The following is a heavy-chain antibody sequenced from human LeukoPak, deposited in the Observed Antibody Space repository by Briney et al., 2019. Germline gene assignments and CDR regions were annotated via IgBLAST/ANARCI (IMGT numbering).Heavy chain of an antibody. Sequence: GASVKVSCKASGGTFSSYAISWVRQAPGQGLEWMGVIIPIFGTANYAQKFQGRVTITTDESTSTAYMELSSLRSEDTAVYYCARGGYCSGGSCYGESAFDIWGQGTMVTVSS. CDR2: IIPIFGTA. D-gene: IGHD2-15*01. V-gene: IGHV1-69*05. J-gene: IGHJ3*02. CDR1: GGTFSSYA. CDR3: ARGGYCSGGSCYGESAFDI.